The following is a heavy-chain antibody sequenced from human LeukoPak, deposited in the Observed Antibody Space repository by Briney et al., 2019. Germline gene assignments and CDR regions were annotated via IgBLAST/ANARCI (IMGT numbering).Heavy chain of an antibody. CDR1: GGSISSGSYY. CDR2: IYTSGST. Sequence: SETLSLTCTVSGGSISSGSYYWSWIRQPAGKGLEWIGRIYTSGSTNYNPSLKSRVTISVDTPKNQFSLKLSSVTAADTAVYYCARVGSTVVRGVIITHYYYMDVWGKGTTVTVSS. J-gene: IGHJ6*03. CDR3: ARVGSTVVRGVIITHYYYMDV. D-gene: IGHD3-10*01. V-gene: IGHV4-61*02.